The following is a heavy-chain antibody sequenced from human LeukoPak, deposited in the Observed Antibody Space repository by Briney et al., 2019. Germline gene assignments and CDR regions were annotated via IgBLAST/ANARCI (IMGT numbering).Heavy chain of an antibody. Sequence: PSETLSLTCSVSGYSISSGYYWTWIRQPPGKGLEWIGNMYHSGSSYNNPSLKSRVTILLDTSKNQFSLNLSSVTAADTAVYYCARRPRGVIIKTWFDSWGQGTLVTVSS. D-gene: IGHD3-10*01. CDR3: ARRPRGVIIKTWFDS. V-gene: IGHV4-38-2*02. CDR2: MYHSGSS. J-gene: IGHJ5*01. CDR1: GYSISSGYY.